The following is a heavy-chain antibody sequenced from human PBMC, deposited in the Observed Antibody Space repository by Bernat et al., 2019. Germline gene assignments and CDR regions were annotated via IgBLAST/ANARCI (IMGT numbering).Heavy chain of an antibody. D-gene: IGHD5-18*01. CDR2: ISYDGSNK. J-gene: IGHJ6*02. CDR1: GFTFSSYA. V-gene: IGHV3-30-3*01. CDR3: ARAQGQLWPARKSNYYYYGMDV. Sequence: QVQLVESGGGVVQPGRSLRLSCAASGFTFSSYAMHWVRQAPGKGLEWVAGISYDGSNKYYADSVQGRFTISRDNSKNTLYLQMNSLRAEDTAVYYCARAQGQLWPARKSNYYYYGMDVWGQGTTVTVSS.